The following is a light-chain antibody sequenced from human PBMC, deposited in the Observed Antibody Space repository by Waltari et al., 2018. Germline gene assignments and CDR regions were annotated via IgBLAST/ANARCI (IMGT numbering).Light chain of an antibody. CDR2: AVT. Sequence: QSALTQPASVSGSPGQSITIPCTGTSSDIASYHYVSWYQQHPGKAPRLMIFAVTNRPSGVSNRFSGSKSGNTASLTISGLQPEDEGDYYCTSYTSSITWVFGGGTKLTVL. V-gene: IGLV2-14*01. CDR3: TSYTSSITWV. J-gene: IGLJ3*02. CDR1: SSDIASYHY.